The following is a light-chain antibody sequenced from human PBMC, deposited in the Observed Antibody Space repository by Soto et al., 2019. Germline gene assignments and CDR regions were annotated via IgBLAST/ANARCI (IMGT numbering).Light chain of an antibody. J-gene: IGLJ1*01. CDR1: SSDVGGYNY. V-gene: IGLV2-14*01. CDR2: EVS. Sequence: QSVLTQPASVSGSPGQSITISCTGTSSDVGGYNYVSWYQQHPGKAPKLMIYEVSNRPSGVAHRFSGSKSGNTASLTISGLHADDEADYYCSSYTSSSTPDVFGTGTKLTVL. CDR3: SSYTSSSTPDV.